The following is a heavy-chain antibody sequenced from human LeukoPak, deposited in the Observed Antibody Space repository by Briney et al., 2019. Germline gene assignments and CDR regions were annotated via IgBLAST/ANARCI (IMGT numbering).Heavy chain of an antibody. CDR3: ARRAGGLARNNWFDP. CDR1: GFFFSSYA. CDR2: ITSSSTYI. J-gene: IGHJ5*02. V-gene: IGHV3-21*01. D-gene: IGHD3-16*01. Sequence: GGSLRLSCAASGFFFSSYAMSWVRQAPGKGLEWVSSITSSSTYIYYADSVKGRFTISRDNANNSLYLQMNSLRAEDTAVYYCARRAGGLARNNWFDPWGQGTLVTVSS.